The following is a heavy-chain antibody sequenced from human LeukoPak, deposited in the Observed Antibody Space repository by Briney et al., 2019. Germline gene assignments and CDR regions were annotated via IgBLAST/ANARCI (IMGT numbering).Heavy chain of an antibody. CDR1: GFIFDDCD. CDR3: ARAAGYGDYRCFDY. J-gene: IGHJ4*02. Sequence: GGSLRLSCAASGFIFDDCDMSWVRQAPGKGLEWVSSISSSSDYIYYADSVKGRFTISRDNAKNSLSLQMNSLRAEDTAVYYCARAAGYGDYRCFDYWGQGTLVTVSS. CDR2: ISSSSDYI. D-gene: IGHD4-17*01. V-gene: IGHV3-21*01.